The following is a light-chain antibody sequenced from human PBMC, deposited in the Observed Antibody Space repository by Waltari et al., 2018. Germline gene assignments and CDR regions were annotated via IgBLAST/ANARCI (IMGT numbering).Light chain of an antibody. J-gene: IGKJ1*01. CDR3: QQSYSTLWT. Sequence: DIQMTQSPSSLSASVGDRVTITCRASQSISSYLNWYQQKPGKAPKLLIYAASSLQSGVPSSFSGSGSGTDFTLTISSLQPEDFATYYCQQSYSTLWTFGQGTKVEIK. CDR2: AAS. V-gene: IGKV1-39*01. CDR1: QSISSY.